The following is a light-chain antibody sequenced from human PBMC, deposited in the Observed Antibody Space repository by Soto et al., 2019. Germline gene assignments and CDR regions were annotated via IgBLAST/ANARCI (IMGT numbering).Light chain of an antibody. CDR1: SSDVGGYNY. J-gene: IGLJ2*01. CDR3: SSYTSSSLV. V-gene: IGLV2-14*01. Sequence: QSALTQPASVSGSPGQSITISCSGTSSDVGGYNYVSWYQHHPGKAPKLMIYEVSNRPSGVSHRFSGSKSGNTASLTISGLQAEDEADYYCSSYTSSSLVFGGGTKVTVL. CDR2: EVS.